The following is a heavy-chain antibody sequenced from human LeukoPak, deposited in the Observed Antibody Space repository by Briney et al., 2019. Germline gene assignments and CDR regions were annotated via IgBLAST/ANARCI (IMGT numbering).Heavy chain of an antibody. V-gene: IGHV4-59*01. J-gene: IGHJ4*02. Sequence: PSETLSLTCTVSGGSISGYYWGWIRQPPGKGLEWIGYISYSGSTNYNPSLKSRVIISVVTSKNQFSLKLSSVTAADTAVYYCARVIAAAEPTFDYWGQGTLVTVSS. CDR2: ISYSGST. CDR1: GGSISGYY. CDR3: ARVIAAAEPTFDY. D-gene: IGHD6-13*01.